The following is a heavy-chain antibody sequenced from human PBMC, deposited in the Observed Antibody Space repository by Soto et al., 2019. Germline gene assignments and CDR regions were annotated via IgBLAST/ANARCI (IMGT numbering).Heavy chain of an antibody. D-gene: IGHD3-10*01. CDR3: ARGDIRGGYHYYYGMDV. CDR1: GGPFNSHA. J-gene: IGHJ6*02. CDR2: IILVSGTA. V-gene: IGHV1-69*13. Sequence: SVKVSCKVSGGPFNSHAITWVRQAPRQSLEWMGGIILVSGTANYALRFQGRVTITADESTIMAYMELRSLRYDDTAVYFCARGDIRGGYHYYYGMDVWGQGTTVTVSS.